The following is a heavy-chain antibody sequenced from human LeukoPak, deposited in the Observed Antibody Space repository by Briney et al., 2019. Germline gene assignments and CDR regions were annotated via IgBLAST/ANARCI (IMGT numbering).Heavy chain of an antibody. CDR2: IIPILGIA. V-gene: IGHV1-69*04. Sequence: SVNVSCKASGGTFSSYAIRWVQQAPGQGLEWMGRIIPILGIAKYAQKFQGRVTITAEKSTSTAYMELSSLRSEDTAVYYCARCGYDSSGGRVYYFDYWGQGTLVTVSS. CDR3: ARCGYDSSGGRVYYFDY. CDR1: GGTFSSYA. D-gene: IGHD3-22*01. J-gene: IGHJ4*02.